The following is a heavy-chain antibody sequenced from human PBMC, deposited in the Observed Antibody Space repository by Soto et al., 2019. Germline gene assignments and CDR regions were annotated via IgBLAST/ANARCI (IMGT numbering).Heavy chain of an antibody. D-gene: IGHD1-1*01. CDR1: QFTFRSYG. J-gene: IGHJ4*02. CDR2: IHTGGST. Sequence: PGGSLRLSCATSQFTFRSYGMHWVRQAPGKGLQWVASIHTGGSTFYADPVKGRFTISRDNSKNMVYLQMNSLTVGDTAMYFCARGVNDDSWGRGTLVTVSS. CDR3: ARGVNDDS. V-gene: IGHV3-NL1*01.